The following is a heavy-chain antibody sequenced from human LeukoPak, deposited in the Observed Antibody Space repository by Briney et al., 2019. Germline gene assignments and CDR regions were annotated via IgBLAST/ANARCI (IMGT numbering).Heavy chain of an antibody. D-gene: IGHD4-17*01. J-gene: IGHJ4*02. Sequence: HPGGSLRLSCAASGFTFSSYGMSWVRQAPGKGLEWVSAISGSGGSTYYADSVKGRFTISRDNSKNTLYLQMNSLRAEDTAVYYCATPGAYGDYSFDYWGQGTLVTVSS. CDR3: ATPGAYGDYSFDY. CDR2: ISGSGGST. CDR1: GFTFSSYG. V-gene: IGHV3-23*01.